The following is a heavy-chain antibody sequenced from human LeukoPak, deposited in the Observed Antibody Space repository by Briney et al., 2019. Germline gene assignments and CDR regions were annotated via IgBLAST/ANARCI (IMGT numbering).Heavy chain of an antibody. Sequence: PGASLRLSCAASGFTFSSYAMSWVRQAPGKGLEWVSVISGSGGNTYYADSVKGRFTISRDNSKNTLYLQINSLRAEDTAIYYCAKDGKGAPVAGTGYFDYWGQGTLVTVSS. CDR1: GFTFSSYA. D-gene: IGHD6-19*01. V-gene: IGHV3-23*01. J-gene: IGHJ4*02. CDR3: AKDGKGAPVAGTGYFDY. CDR2: ISGSGGNT.